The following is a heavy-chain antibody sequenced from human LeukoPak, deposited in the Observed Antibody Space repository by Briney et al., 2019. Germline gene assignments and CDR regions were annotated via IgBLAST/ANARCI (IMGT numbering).Heavy chain of an antibody. CDR1: GGSMNSYY. D-gene: IGHD4-17*01. CDR2: IYYSGST. CDR3: ARLAPGYGDSDTDY. J-gene: IGHJ4*02. V-gene: IGHV4-59*08. Sequence: SETLSLTCSVSGGSMNSYYWSWIRQSPGKGLEWIGYIYYSGSTNYNPSLKSRVTISVDTSKNQFSLRLSSVTAADTAVYYCARLAPGYGDSDTDYWGQGTLVTVSS.